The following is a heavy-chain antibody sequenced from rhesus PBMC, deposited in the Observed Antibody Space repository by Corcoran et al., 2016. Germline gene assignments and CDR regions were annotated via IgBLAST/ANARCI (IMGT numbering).Heavy chain of an antibody. V-gene: IGHV4S19*01. CDR1: GGSISSSNW. Sequence: QVQLQESGPGLVKPSETLSLTCAVSGGSISSSNWWSWIRQPPGKGLDWIGYISGSSGSTYYNPSLKSRVTISKDTSKNQFSLKLSSVTAADTAVYYCARVVYSSGWYFDYWGQGVLVTVSS. CDR2: ISGSSGST. CDR3: ARVVYSSGWYFDY. J-gene: IGHJ4*01. D-gene: IGHD6-31*01.